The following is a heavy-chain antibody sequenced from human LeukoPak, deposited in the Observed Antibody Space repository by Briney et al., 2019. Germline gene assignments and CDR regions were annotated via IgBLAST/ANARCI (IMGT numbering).Heavy chain of an antibody. J-gene: IGHJ4*02. Sequence: SETLSLTCAVYGESFSGYYWNWTRQSPGKGLEWIGEINHSGSTNFNPPLKNRVIISVDTSKNQFSLKVTSVTAADTAVYYCARRVGQKTTVDYWGQGTLVTVSS. V-gene: IGHV4-34*01. D-gene: IGHD4-11*01. CDR1: GESFSGYY. CDR2: INHSGST. CDR3: ARRVGQKTTVDY.